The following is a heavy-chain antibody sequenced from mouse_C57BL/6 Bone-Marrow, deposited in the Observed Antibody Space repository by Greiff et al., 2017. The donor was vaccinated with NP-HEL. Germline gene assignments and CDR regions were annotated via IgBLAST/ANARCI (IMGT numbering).Heavy chain of an antibody. J-gene: IGHJ3*01. D-gene: IGHD1-1*01. CDR2: INPYNGDT. V-gene: IGHV1-20*01. CDR1: GYSFTGYF. Sequence: EVQLHQSGPELVKPGDSVKISCKASGYSFTGYFMNWVMQSHGKSLEWIGRINPYNGDTFYNQKFKGKATLTVDKSSSTAHMELRSLTSEDSAVYYCARRWDYGSKGDWFAYWGQGTLVTVSA. CDR3: ARRWDYGSKGDWFAY.